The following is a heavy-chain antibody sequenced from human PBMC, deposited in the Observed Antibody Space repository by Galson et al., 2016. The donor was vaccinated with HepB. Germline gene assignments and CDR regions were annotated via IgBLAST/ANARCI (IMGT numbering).Heavy chain of an antibody. Sequence: SVKVSCKAFGYSFTNYEFNWVRQAPGQGLEWMGWMNPNSGNAGYAQKFQGRVTMTSESSLGTAYMELRRLRSEDTAVYYCTRVPPGESFDIWGQGTLVTVSS. CDR1: GYSFTNYE. J-gene: IGHJ3*02. V-gene: IGHV1-8*01. D-gene: IGHD3-10*01. CDR3: TRVPPGESFDI. CDR2: MNPNSGNA.